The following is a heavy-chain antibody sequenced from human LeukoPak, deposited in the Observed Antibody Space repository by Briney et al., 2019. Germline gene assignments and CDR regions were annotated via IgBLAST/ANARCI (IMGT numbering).Heavy chain of an antibody. CDR2: IHYRLPT. J-gene: IGHJ4*02. Sequence: SETLSLTCDVSGVSISGTNYCWGWIRQPPGMGLEWIGSIHYRLPTFYNPLLKSRVTISVDTSKNQISLRLRSVTAADTAVYYCARHEEEDGYNAKTPDYWGQGTLVTVSS. CDR1: GVSISGTNYC. CDR3: ARHEEEDGYNAKTPDY. D-gene: IGHD5-24*01. V-gene: IGHV4-39*01.